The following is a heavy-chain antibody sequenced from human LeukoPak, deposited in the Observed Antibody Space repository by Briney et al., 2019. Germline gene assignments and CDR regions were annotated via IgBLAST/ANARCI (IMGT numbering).Heavy chain of an antibody. CDR3: ARDEWLGTGTYYGMDV. D-gene: IGHD6-19*01. Sequence: ASVKVSCKASGYTLTSYGISWVRQAPGQGLEWMGRISAYNGNTNYAQKLQGRVTMTTDTSTSTAYMELRSLRSDDTAVYYCARDEWLGTGTYYGMDVWGQGTTVTVSS. J-gene: IGHJ6*02. V-gene: IGHV1-18*01. CDR1: GYTLTSYG. CDR2: ISAYNGNT.